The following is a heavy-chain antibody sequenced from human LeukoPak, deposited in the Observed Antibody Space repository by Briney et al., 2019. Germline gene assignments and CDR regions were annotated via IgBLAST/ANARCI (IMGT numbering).Heavy chain of an antibody. J-gene: IGHJ6*02. CDR2: INPNSGGT. V-gene: IGHV1-2*02. Sequence: ASVKVSCKASGYTFTAYYAHWVRQAPGQGLEWMGWINPNSGGTNYAQKFQGRVTLTRDTSISTVYMEVSRLRSDDTAVYYCARDGSLDVWGQGTTVTVSS. CDR3: ARDGSLDV. D-gene: IGHD1-26*01. CDR1: GYTFTAYY.